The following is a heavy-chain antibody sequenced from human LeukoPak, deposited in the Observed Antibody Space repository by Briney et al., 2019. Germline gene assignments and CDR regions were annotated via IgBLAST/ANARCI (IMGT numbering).Heavy chain of an antibody. Sequence: ASVKVSCKASGYTFTSYDINWVRQATGQGLEWMGWMNPNSGNTGYAQKFQGRVTMTRNTSISTAYMELSSLRSEDTAVYYWARGIGSSSLSGYYFDYWGQGTLVTVSS. CDR1: GYTFTSYD. CDR3: ARGIGSSSLSGYYFDY. CDR2: MNPNSGNT. J-gene: IGHJ4*02. V-gene: IGHV1-8*01. D-gene: IGHD6-6*01.